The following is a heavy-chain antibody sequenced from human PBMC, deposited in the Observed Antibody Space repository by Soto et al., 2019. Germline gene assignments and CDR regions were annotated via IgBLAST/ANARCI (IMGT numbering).Heavy chain of an antibody. CDR2: IYYSEST. V-gene: IGHV4-39*01. D-gene: IGHD1-26*01. J-gene: IGHJ4*02. CDR3: ASLQRGSYPDY. Sequence: QLQLQESGPGLVKPSETLSLTCTVSGGSISSSSYYWGWIRQPPGKGLEWIGSIYYSESTYYNPSRKSRLTISEDTSKNQFSLKLSSGTAAGKAVYYCASLQRGSYPDYWGQGTLGTGSS. CDR1: GGSISSSSYY.